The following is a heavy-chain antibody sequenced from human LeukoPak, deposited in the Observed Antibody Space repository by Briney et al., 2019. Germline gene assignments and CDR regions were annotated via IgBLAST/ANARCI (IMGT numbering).Heavy chain of an antibody. Sequence: GGSLRLSCAASGFTFSNDWMTWVRQAPGKGLQWVANIKRDGSEKYYVDSVKGRFSISRDNAKNSLYLQMNSLRAEDTAVYYCARVRTTVTYYFDYWGQGTLVTVSS. CDR3: ARVRTTVTYYFDY. J-gene: IGHJ4*02. CDR1: GFTFSNDW. CDR2: IKRDGSEK. D-gene: IGHD4-17*01. V-gene: IGHV3-7*01.